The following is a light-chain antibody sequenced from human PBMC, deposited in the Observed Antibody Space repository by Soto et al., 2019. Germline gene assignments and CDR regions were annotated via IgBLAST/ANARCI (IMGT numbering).Light chain of an antibody. CDR2: GAS. V-gene: IGKV3-20*01. J-gene: IGKJ5*01. Sequence: VLTQSPGTLSLAPGERATLSCRSSQSVSSNYLAWYQQKPGQAPRLLIYGASSRATGIPDRFSGSGSGTDFTLTISRLEPEDFAVDYSPQSGCPPMTFDQRTRREV. CDR3: PQSGCPPMT. CDR1: QSVSSNY.